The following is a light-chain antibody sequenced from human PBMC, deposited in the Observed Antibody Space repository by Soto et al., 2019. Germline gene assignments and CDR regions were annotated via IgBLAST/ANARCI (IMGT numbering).Light chain of an antibody. Sequence: EIVLTQSPGTLSLSPGERATLSCRASQSVSSSYLAWYQQKPGQAPRLLIYGASSRANGIPERFSGSGSGTDFTLTISRLEPEDFAVYYCQQYDSSPLTFGGGTKVEIK. CDR2: GAS. J-gene: IGKJ4*01. CDR3: QQYDSSPLT. V-gene: IGKV3-20*01. CDR1: QSVSSSY.